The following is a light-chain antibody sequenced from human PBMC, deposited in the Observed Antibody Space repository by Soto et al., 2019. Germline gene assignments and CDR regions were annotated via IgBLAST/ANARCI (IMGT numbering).Light chain of an antibody. J-gene: IGKJ4*01. Sequence: DIQMTQSPSTLSASVGDSLTITCRASHSIRDCLAWYQQKPGKAPQLLIHDASNLESGVPSRFSGSGSGTEFTLTITSLRPDDFATYYCQQYESYSLTFGGGTRVDIK. V-gene: IGKV1-5*01. CDR3: QQYESYSLT. CDR2: DAS. CDR1: HSIRDC.